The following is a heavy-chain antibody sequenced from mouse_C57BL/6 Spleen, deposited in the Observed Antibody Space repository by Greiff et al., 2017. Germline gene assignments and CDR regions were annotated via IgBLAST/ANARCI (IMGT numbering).Heavy chain of an antibody. CDR2: IYPGDGDT. Sequence: QVQLQQSGPELVKPGASVKISCKASGYAFSSSWMNWVKQRPGKGLEWIGRIYPGDGDTNYNGKFKGQATLTADKSSSTAYMQLSSLTSEDSAVYFCARQRGYAMDYWGQGTSVTVSS. J-gene: IGHJ4*01. V-gene: IGHV1-82*01. CDR3: ARQRGYAMDY. CDR1: GYAFSSSW.